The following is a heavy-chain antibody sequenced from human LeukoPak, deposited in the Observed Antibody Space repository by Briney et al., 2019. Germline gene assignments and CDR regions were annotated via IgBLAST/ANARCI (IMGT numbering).Heavy chain of an antibody. CDR2: IVVGSGNT. CDR3: AANSREYYYYGMDV. CDR1: GFTFTSSA. Sequence: SVKVSCEASGFTFTSSAMQWVRQARGQRLEWIGWIVVGSGNTNYAQKFQERVTITRDMSTSTAYMELSSLRSEDTAVYYCAANSREYYYYGMDVWGQGTTVTVSS. V-gene: IGHV1-58*02. D-gene: IGHD3-22*01. J-gene: IGHJ6*02.